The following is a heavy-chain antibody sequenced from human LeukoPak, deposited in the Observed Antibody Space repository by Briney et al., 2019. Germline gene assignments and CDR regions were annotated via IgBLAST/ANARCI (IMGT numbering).Heavy chain of an antibody. J-gene: IGHJ6*03. CDR1: GGSFSGYY. CDR2: INHSGST. V-gene: IGHV4-34*01. D-gene: IGHD1-1*01. Sequence: SETLSLTCAVYGGSFSGYYWSWIRQPPGKGLEWVGEINHSGSTNYNPSLKSRVTISVDTFNNQFSLKLSSVTAADTAVYYCARGQLDYYYYYMDVWGKGTTVTVSS. CDR3: ARGQLDYYYYYMDV.